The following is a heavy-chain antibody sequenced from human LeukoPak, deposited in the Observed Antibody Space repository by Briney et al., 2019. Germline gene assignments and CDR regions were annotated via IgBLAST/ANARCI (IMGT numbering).Heavy chain of an antibody. CDR2: ISGSGGST. CDR3: AKDPSGDSSGWYDY. D-gene: IGHD6-19*01. CDR1: GFTFSSYA. J-gene: IGHJ4*02. V-gene: IGHV3-23*01. Sequence: GGSLRLSCAASGFTFSSYAMSWVRQAPGKGLEWVSAISGSGGSTYYADSVKGRFTISRDNSKNTLYLQMNSLRAEDTAVYYCAKDPSGDSSGWYDYWGQGTLVTVSS.